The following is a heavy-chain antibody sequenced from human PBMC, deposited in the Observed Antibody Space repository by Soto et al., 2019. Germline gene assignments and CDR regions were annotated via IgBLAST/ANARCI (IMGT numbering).Heavy chain of an antibody. J-gene: IGHJ4*02. Sequence: QVQLQESGPGLVKPSQTLSLTCTVSGGSISSGGYYWIWIRQHPGKVLEWIGYIYYSGSTYYNPSLKSRVTISADTSKNQFSLKLSSVTAAGTAVYYCARKATVTTCFDYWGQGTLVTVSS. V-gene: IGHV4-31*03. D-gene: IGHD4-17*01. CDR2: IYYSGST. CDR1: GGSISSGGYY. CDR3: ARKATVTTCFDY.